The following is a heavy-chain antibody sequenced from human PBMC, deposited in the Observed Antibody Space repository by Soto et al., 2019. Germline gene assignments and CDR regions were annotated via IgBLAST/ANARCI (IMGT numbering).Heavy chain of an antibody. D-gene: IGHD5-18*01. CDR3: ARGGRGYSYGYYYYYGMDV. Sequence: GGSLRLSCAASGFTFSYHYMDWVRQSPGQGLEWVGRTRDKVNSYTTEYAASVKGRFTISRDDSKNSLYLQMNSLKTEDTAVYYCARGGRGYSYGYYYYYGMDVWGQGTTVTVSS. J-gene: IGHJ6*02. CDR2: TRDKVNSYTT. V-gene: IGHV3-72*01. CDR1: GFTFSYHY.